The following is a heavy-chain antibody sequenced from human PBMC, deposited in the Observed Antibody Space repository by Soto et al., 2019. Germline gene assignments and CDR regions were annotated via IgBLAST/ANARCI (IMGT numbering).Heavy chain of an antibody. J-gene: IGHJ6*01. D-gene: IGHD2-15*01. Sequence: SETLSLTCTVSGGSISSDSFYWAWIRQPPWKGLEWIGIIYYSGDTYYNPSLAGRLTMSVDTSNQFSLTLRSVTAADTALYYCARNQPQRYCSGGTCRPAYGMDVWGQGTTVT. CDR1: GGSISSDSFY. CDR2: IYYSGDT. CDR3: ARNQPQRYCSGGTCRPAYGMDV. V-gene: IGHV4-39*01.